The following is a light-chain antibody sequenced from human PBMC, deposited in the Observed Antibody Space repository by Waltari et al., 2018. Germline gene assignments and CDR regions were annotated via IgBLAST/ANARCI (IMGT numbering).Light chain of an antibody. J-gene: IGKJ3*01. CDR3: QQYNTWPLS. Sequence: DIVMTQSPVTLSVSPGAGATLPCRARQRVDNDLAWYQQKPGQAPSLVIYGASTRATGVPGRFSGGGSGTEFTLTISSLQSEDFAVYYCQQYNTWPLSVGPGTTVDIK. V-gene: IGKV3-15*01. CDR1: QRVDND. CDR2: GAS.